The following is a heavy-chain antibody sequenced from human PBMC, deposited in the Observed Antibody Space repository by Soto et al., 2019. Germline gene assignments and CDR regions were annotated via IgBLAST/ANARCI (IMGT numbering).Heavy chain of an antibody. CDR2: ISKSSSLI. D-gene: IGHD2-21*02. CDR3: VRGDARGD. V-gene: IGHV3-21*01. CDR1: GFIFSSFT. Sequence: GGSLRLSCVGSGFIFSSFTMTWVRQAPGMGLQYLASISKSSSLIYYADSVRGRFIISRDNSKDSVFLQMYRLRAEDTAMYYCVRGDARGDCGQGTLVTVAS. J-gene: IGHJ4*02.